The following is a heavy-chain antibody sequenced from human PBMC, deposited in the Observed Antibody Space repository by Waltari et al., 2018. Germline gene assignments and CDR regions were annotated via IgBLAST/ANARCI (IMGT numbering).Heavy chain of an antibody. CDR3: ASTMEPWTFDY. J-gene: IGHJ4*02. CDR1: GYSISSGYY. V-gene: IGHV4-38-2*01. Sequence: QVQLQESGPGLVKPSETLSLTCAVSGYSISSGYYWGWIRQPPGKGLEWIGSIYHSGSTYYNPSLKSRVTISVDTSKNQFSLKLSSVTAADTAVYYCASTMEPWTFDYWGQGTLVTVSS. CDR2: IYHSGST. D-gene: IGHD3-3*01.